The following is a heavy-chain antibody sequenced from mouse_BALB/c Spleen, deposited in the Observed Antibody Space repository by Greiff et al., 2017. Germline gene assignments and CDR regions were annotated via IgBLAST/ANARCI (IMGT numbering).Heavy chain of an antibody. CDR2: ISSGSSTI. D-gene: IGHD2-1*01. J-gene: IGHJ2*01. V-gene: IGHV5-17*02. CDR1: GFTFSSFG. Sequence: VQLKESGGGLVQPGGSRKLSCAASGFTFSSFGMHWVRQAPEKGLEWVAYISSGSSTIYYADTVKGRFTISRDNPKNTLFLQMTSLRSEDTAMYYCARDMGGNYNFDYWGQGTTLTVSS. CDR3: ARDMGGNYNFDY.